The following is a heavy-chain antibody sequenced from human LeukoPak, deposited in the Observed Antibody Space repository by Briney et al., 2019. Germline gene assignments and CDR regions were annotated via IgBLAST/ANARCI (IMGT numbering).Heavy chain of an antibody. Sequence: PGGSLRLSCAASGFTFSSYAMSWVRQAPGNGLEWVSAISGSGGSTYYADSVKGRFTISRDNSKNTLYLQMNSLRAEDTAVYYCAKVTSYSSRYLLTYYFDYWGQGTLVTVSS. J-gene: IGHJ4*02. CDR3: AKVTSYSSRYLLTYYFDY. D-gene: IGHD6-13*01. V-gene: IGHV3-23*01. CDR1: GFTFSSYA. CDR2: ISGSGGST.